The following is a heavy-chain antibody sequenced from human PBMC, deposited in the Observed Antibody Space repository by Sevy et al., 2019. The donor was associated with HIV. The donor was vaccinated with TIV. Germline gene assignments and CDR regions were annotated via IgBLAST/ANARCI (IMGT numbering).Heavy chain of an antibody. CDR3: AKDSYSSSSRYYYYGMDV. CDR1: GFTFSSYG. D-gene: IGHD6-6*01. V-gene: IGHV3-30*18. Sequence: GGSQRLSCAASGFTFSSYGMHWVRQAPGKGLEWVAVISYDGSNKYYADSVKGRFTISRDNSKNTLYLQMNSLRAEDTAVYYCAKDSYSSSSRYYYYGMDVWGQGTTVTVSS. J-gene: IGHJ6*02. CDR2: ISYDGSNK.